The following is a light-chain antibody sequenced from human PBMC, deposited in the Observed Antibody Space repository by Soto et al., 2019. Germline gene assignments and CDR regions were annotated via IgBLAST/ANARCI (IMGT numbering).Light chain of an antibody. CDR3: QQYNTYPLT. Sequence: DIQMTQSPSTLSASVGDRVTITCRASQSISTWLAWYQQKPGKAPKLLIYKASNLEGGVPSRFSGSGSGTEFNITISSLRPDDFATYYCQQYNTYPLTFDGGTTVEIK. CDR2: KAS. J-gene: IGKJ4*01. V-gene: IGKV1-5*03. CDR1: QSISTW.